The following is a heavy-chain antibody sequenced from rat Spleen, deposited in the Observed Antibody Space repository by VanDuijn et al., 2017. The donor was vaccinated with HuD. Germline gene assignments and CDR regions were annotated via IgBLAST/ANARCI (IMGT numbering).Heavy chain of an antibody. CDR1: GFSLTSYT. J-gene: IGHJ2*01. CDR3: ARSGRD. CDR2: ISSGGST. V-gene: IGHV2-6*01. D-gene: IGHD4-3*01. Sequence: QVQLKESGPGLVQPSQTLSLTCTVSGFSLTSYTVSWVRQPPGKGLEWIAAISSGGSTYYNSVLKSRLSISRDTSKSQVFLKMNSLQTEDTDMYFCARSGRDWGQGVMVTVSS.